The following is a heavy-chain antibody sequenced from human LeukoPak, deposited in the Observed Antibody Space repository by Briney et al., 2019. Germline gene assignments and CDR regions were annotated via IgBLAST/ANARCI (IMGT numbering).Heavy chain of an antibody. Sequence: GESLKISCKGSGYSFTNYWIGWVRQMPGKGLEWMGIIYPGDSDTRYSPSFQGQVTISTDKSIGTAYLQWSSLKASDTATYYCARYSSGWSVDYWGQGTLVTVSS. CDR2: IYPGDSDT. CDR1: GYSFTNYW. D-gene: IGHD6-19*01. J-gene: IGHJ4*02. CDR3: ARYSSGWSVDY. V-gene: IGHV5-51*01.